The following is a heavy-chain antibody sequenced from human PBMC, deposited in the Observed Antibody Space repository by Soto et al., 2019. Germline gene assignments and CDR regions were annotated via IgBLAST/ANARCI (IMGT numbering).Heavy chain of an antibody. CDR3: ARDHDISIAVAGTD. Sequence: PGGSLRLSCAASGFTFSSYGMHWVRQAPGKGLEWVAVIWYDGSNKYYADSVKGRFTISRDNSKNTLYLQMNSLRAEDTAVYYCARDHDISIAVAGTDWGQGTRVTVAS. CDR1: GFTFSSYG. V-gene: IGHV3-33*01. J-gene: IGHJ4*02. CDR2: IWYDGSNK. D-gene: IGHD6-19*01.